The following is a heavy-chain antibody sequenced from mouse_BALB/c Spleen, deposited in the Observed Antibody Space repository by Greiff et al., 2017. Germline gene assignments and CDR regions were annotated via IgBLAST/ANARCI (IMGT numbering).Heavy chain of an antibody. J-gene: IGHJ4*01. D-gene: IGHD1-1*01. CDR1: GFAFSSYD. Sequence: DVHLVESGGGLVKPGGSLKLSCAASGFAFSSYDMSWVRQTPEKRLEWVAYISSGGGSTYYPDTVKGRFTISRDNAKNTLYLQMSSLKSEDTAMYYCARHEDYYGSSYYAMDYWGQGTSVTVSS. CDR2: ISSGGGST. CDR3: ARHEDYYGSSYYAMDY. V-gene: IGHV5-12-1*01.